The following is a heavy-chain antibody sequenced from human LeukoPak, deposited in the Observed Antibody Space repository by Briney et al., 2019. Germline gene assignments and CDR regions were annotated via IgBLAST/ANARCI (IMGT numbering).Heavy chain of an antibody. CDR2: IKEDGSDT. CDR3: AREWWYLDY. CDR1: GFTFSTYA. D-gene: IGHD2-15*01. Sequence: GGSLRLSCAASGFTFSTYAMSWVRQAPGRGLEWVARIKEDGSDTYYVDSVKGRFTISRDKAKKTVYLQMNSLRVEDTAVYYCAREWWYLDYWGQGTLVTVSS. V-gene: IGHV3-7*05. J-gene: IGHJ4*02.